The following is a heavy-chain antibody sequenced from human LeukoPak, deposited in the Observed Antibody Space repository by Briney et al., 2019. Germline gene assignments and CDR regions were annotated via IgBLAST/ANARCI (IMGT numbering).Heavy chain of an antibody. CDR3: ARGLGVNYYDSSGSDY. V-gene: IGHV4-34*01. CDR2: INHSGST. J-gene: IGHJ4*02. CDR1: GGSFSVYY. Sequence: PSETLSRTCAVYGGSFSVYYWSWIRQPPGKGLEWIGEINHSGSTNYNPSLKSRVTISVDTSKNQFSLKLSSVTAADTAVYYCARGLGVNYYDSSGSDYWGQGTLVTVSS. D-gene: IGHD3-22*01.